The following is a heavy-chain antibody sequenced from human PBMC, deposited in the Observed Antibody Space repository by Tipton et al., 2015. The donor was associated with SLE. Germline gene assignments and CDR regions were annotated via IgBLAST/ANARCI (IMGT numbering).Heavy chain of an antibody. V-gene: IGHV1-69*01. J-gene: IGHJ4*02. Sequence: QLVQSGPEVKKPGSSVKASCKASGGTFSSYSISWVRQAPGQGLEWMGGIIPIFGTANYAQKFQGRVTITADESTSTAYMELSSLRSEDAAVYCCARDVYSSSWCGELGCWGQGTLVTVSS. CDR2: IIPIFGTA. D-gene: IGHD6-13*01. CDR1: GGTFSSYS. CDR3: ARDVYSSSWCGELGC.